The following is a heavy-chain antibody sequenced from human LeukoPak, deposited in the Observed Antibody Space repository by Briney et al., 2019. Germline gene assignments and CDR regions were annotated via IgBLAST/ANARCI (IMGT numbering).Heavy chain of an antibody. Sequence: GGSLRLSCAASGFTFSSYAMHWVRQAPGKGLEWVAVISYDGSNKYYADSVKGRFTISRDNSKNTLYLQMNSLRAEDTAVYYCAKDLGYCTNGVCQYYYYGMNVWGQGTTVTVSS. J-gene: IGHJ6*02. D-gene: IGHD2-8*01. CDR3: AKDLGYCTNGVCQYYYYGMNV. CDR2: ISYDGSNK. V-gene: IGHV3-30*04. CDR1: GFTFSSYA.